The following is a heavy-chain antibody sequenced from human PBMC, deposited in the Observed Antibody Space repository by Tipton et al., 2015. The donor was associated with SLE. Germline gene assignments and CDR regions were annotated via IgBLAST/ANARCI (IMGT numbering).Heavy chain of an antibody. CDR1: GGSISSGGYY. CDR3: ARLGVAATEDYYGMDV. Sequence: TLSLTCTVSGGSISSGGYYWSWIRQHPGKGLEWIGYIYYSGSTYSNPSLKSRVTISVDTSKNQFSLKLSSVTAADTAVYYCARLGVAATEDYYGMDVWGQGTTVTVSS. CDR2: IYYSGST. J-gene: IGHJ6*02. D-gene: IGHD2-15*01. V-gene: IGHV4-31*03.